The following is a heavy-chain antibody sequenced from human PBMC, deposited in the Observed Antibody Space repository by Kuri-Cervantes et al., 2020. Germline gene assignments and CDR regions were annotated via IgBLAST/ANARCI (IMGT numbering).Heavy chain of an antibody. Sequence: ASVKVSCKASGYTFTSYDINWVRQATGQGLEWMGWMNPNSGNTGYAQKFQGRVTMTRDTSISTAYMELSRLRSDDTAVYHCARDHGYSSGWYYYWGQGTLVTVSS. CDR1: GYTFTSYD. CDR2: MNPNSGNT. D-gene: IGHD6-19*01. CDR3: ARDHGYSSGWYYY. J-gene: IGHJ4*02. V-gene: IGHV1-8*01.